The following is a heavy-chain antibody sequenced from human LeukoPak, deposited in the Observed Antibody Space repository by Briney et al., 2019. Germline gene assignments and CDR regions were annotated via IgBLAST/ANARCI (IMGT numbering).Heavy chain of an antibody. V-gene: IGHV3-33*01. Sequence: GRSLRLSCAASGFTFSSYGMHWVRQAPGKGLEWVAVIWYDGSNKYYADSVKGRFTISRDNSKNTLYLQMNSLRAEDTAVYYCARDRPSIAAAVSYYFDYWGQGTLVTVSS. J-gene: IGHJ4*02. CDR2: IWYDGSNK. CDR3: ARDRPSIAAAVSYYFDY. CDR1: GFTFSSYG. D-gene: IGHD6-13*01.